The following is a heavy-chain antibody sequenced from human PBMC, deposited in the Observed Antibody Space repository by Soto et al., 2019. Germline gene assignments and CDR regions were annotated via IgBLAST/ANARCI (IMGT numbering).Heavy chain of an antibody. V-gene: IGHV3-23*01. CDR1: GFTFSTFA. CDR2: ITGSGGST. J-gene: IGHJ4*02. Sequence: TGGSLRLFCAASGFTFSTFAMICVRQAPGKGLEWVSVITGSGGSTYYADSVKGRFTISRDTSKNTLFLQMNSLRAEDSAVYYCAKDRYGDYGGIDYWGQGTMVTVSS. D-gene: IGHD4-17*01. CDR3: AKDRYGDYGGIDY.